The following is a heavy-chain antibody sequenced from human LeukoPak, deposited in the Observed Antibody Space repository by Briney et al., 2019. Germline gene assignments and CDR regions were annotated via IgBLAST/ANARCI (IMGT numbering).Heavy chain of an antibody. CDR1: GGSISSSSYY. CDR2: IYYSGST. Sequence: KPSETLSPTCTVSGGSISSSSYYWGWIRQPPGKGLEWIGSIYYSGSTYYNPSLKSRVTISVDTSKNQFSLKLSSVTAADAAVYYCARSRASMIVVGGYFQHWGQGTLVTVSS. CDR3: ARSRASMIVVGGYFQH. D-gene: IGHD3-22*01. J-gene: IGHJ1*01. V-gene: IGHV4-39*01.